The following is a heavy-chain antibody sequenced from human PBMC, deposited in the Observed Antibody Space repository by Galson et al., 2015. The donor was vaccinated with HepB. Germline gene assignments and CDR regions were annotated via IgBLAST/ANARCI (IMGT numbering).Heavy chain of an antibody. J-gene: IGHJ5*02. CDR3: ARSPNHYGDYGTKNWFDP. V-gene: IGHV1-18*01. CDR2: ISAYNGNT. D-gene: IGHD4-17*01. Sequence: SVKVSCKASGYTFTSYGISWVRQAPGQGLEWMGWISAYNGNTNYAQKLQGRVTMTTDTSTSTAYMELRSLRSDDTAVYYCARSPNHYGDYGTKNWFDPWGQGTLVTVSS. CDR1: GYTFTSYG.